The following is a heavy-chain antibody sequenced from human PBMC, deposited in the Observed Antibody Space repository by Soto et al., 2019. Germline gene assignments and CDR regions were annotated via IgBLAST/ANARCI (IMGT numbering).Heavy chain of an antibody. CDR2: INHSGST. J-gene: IGHJ2*01. D-gene: IGHD1-1*01. Sequence: QVRLQQWGAGLLKPSETVSLTCAVYGASFSDSYWNWIRQPPGKGLEWIGEINHSGSTIYNTSLESRVTISLDTSRNQFTLKMRSATAADTAVYYCVREVPSRYSDLWGRGTTVTVSS. CDR1: GASFSDSY. V-gene: IGHV4-34*01. CDR3: VREVPSRYSDL.